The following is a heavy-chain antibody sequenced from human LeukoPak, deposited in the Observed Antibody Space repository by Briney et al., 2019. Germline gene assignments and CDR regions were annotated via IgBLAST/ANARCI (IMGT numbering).Heavy chain of an antibody. V-gene: IGHV3-21*01. CDR1: GFTFSSYS. CDR2: ISSSSSYI. D-gene: IGHD1-7*01. CDR3: ARNTVTGTFLD. Sequence: RGSLRLSCAASGFTFSSYSMNWVRQAPGKGLEWVSSISSSSSYIYYADSVKGRFTISRDNAKNSLYLQMNSLRAEDTAVYYCARNTVTGTFLDWGQGTLVTVSS. J-gene: IGHJ4*02.